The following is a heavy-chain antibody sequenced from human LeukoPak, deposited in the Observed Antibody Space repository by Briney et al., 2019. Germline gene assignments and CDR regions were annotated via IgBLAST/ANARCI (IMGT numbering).Heavy chain of an antibody. J-gene: IGHJ5*02. Sequence: PSQTLSLTCTVSGGSISSGDYYWTWLRQPPGKGLEWIGYIYYSGSTYYNPSLKSRVTISVDTSKDQFSLKLSSVTAADTAVYYCAISRGFGELLSDNWFDPWGQGTLVTVSS. CDR2: IYYSGST. CDR3: AISRGFGELLSDNWFDP. V-gene: IGHV4-30-4*01. D-gene: IGHD3-10*01. CDR1: GGSISSGDYY.